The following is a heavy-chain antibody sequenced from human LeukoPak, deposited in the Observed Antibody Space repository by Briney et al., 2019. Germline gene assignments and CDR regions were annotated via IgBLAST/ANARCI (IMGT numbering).Heavy chain of an antibody. V-gene: IGHV3-20*04. D-gene: IGHD3-22*01. CDR3: AKDQGEDDYYDSSGSSAFDI. Sequence: GGSLRLSCAASGFTFDDYGMSWVRQAPGKGLEWVSGINWNGGSTGYADSVKGRFTISRDNAKNTLYLQMNSLRAEDTAVYYCAKDQGEDDYYDSSGSSAFDIWGQGTMVTVSS. CDR1: GFTFDDYG. CDR2: INWNGGST. J-gene: IGHJ3*02.